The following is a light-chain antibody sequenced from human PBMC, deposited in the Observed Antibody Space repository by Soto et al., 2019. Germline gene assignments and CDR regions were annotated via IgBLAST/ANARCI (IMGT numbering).Light chain of an antibody. J-gene: IGKJ3*01. Sequence: IVLTQSPGTLSLSPGERATLSCRPSQTVSGNYLAWYHQKPGQAPRLLIHSASTRAPGIPDRFSASGAGTDFTLTISRLEPEDSAVYYCQQYSASPRTFGPGTKVDIK. CDR1: QTVSGNY. V-gene: IGKV3-20*01. CDR3: QQYSASPRT. CDR2: SAS.